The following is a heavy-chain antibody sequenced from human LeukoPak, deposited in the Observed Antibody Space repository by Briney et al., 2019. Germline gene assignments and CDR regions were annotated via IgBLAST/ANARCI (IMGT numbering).Heavy chain of an antibody. CDR1: GGSLSNYY. Sequence: PSETLSLTCSVSGGSLSNYYWTWMRQPPGKGLEWIGYIYSSGSINYNPSLKSRVTISVDTSKNQISLKLSSVNAADTAVYYCASRVYRSGWSWGQGTPVTVSS. J-gene: IGHJ5*02. CDR2: IYSSGSI. V-gene: IGHV4-59*08. CDR3: ASRVYRSGWS. D-gene: IGHD6-19*01.